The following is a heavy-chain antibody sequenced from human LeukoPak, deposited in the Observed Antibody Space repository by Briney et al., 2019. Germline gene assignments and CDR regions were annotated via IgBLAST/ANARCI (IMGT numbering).Heavy chain of an antibody. D-gene: IGHD6-19*01. V-gene: IGHV4-39*07. CDR3: ARADIAVAGPYAFDI. Sequence: SETLSLTCTVSGGSISSSSYYWGWIRQPPGKGLEWIGSIYYSGSTYYNPSLKSRVTISVDASKNQFSLKLSSVTAADTAVYYCARADIAVAGPYAFDIWGQGTMVTVSS. J-gene: IGHJ3*02. CDR2: IYYSGST. CDR1: GGSISSSSYY.